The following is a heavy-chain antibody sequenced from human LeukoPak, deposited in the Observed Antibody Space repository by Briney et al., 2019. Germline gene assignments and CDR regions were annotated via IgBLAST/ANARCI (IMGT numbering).Heavy chain of an antibody. D-gene: IGHD3-10*01. CDR1: GFTFSSQA. CDR3: AKDRDYFGSGSYYKGPFDY. Sequence: PGGSLRLSCAASGFTFSSQAMSWVRLAPGKGLEWVSDIGGSGGSTYYADSVKGRFTISRDNSRNTLYLQMNSLRAEDTAIYYCAKDRDYFGSGSYYKGPFDYWGQGTLVTVSS. J-gene: IGHJ4*02. CDR2: IGGSGGST. V-gene: IGHV3-23*01.